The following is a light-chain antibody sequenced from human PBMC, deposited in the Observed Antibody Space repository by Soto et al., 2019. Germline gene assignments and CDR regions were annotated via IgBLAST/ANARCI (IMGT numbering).Light chain of an antibody. CDR3: QQYGYSPIT. CDR1: QSISTW. CDR2: DAS. J-gene: IGKJ5*01. Sequence: DGQMTQSPSSLSASFGDRVSMTCRASQSISTWLAWYQQQPGGAPRLLIYDASSLQSGVPSRFSGNGSGTDFTLTISRLEPEDFAVYYCQQYGYSPITFGQGTRLEIK. V-gene: IGKV1-5*01.